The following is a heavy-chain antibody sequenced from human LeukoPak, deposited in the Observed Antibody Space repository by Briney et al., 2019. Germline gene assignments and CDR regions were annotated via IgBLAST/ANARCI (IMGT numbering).Heavy chain of an antibody. CDR3: ARSTLSFTAYDYLDS. D-gene: IGHD5-12*01. Sequence: PGGSLRLSCAASGFTFSSYYMGWLRQAAGRGLEGFSYISTTGATIHYTDSVKGRFTISRDNAQNSLYLQMNSLRVEDTAAYYCARSTLSFTAYDYLDSWGQGILVTVS. CDR1: GFTFSSYY. V-gene: IGHV3-11*04. CDR2: ISTTGATI. J-gene: IGHJ4*02.